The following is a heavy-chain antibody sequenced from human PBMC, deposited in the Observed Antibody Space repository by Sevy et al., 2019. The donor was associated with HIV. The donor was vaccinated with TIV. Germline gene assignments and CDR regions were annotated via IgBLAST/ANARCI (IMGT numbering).Heavy chain of an antibody. CDR2: IRHDGSDE. CDR1: GFTFNNYG. V-gene: IGHV3-30*02. Sequence: GGSLRLSCAASGFTFNNYGMHWVRQAPGKGLEWVTFIRHDGSDEYYTDSVKGRLTISRDNSKNTVYLQMNSLRAEDTAVYYCARDRKVLLVVYAIPFDVFDIWGQGTMVTVSS. J-gene: IGHJ3*02. D-gene: IGHD2-8*02. CDR3: ARDRKVLLVVYAIPFDVFDI.